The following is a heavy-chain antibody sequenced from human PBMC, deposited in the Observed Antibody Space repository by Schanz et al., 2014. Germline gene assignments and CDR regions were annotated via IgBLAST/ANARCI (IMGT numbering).Heavy chain of an antibody. CDR1: GFTFSNYV. V-gene: IGHV3-23*04. Sequence: EVQLVESGGGLVQPGGSLRLSCAASGFTFSNYVMDWVRQAPGTGLEWVASITYNGDSTYYTDSVKGRFTISRDNSRNTLYLQMDGLRAEDTAVYYCAKKGGDYGSGSYQIIDDWGQGTLVTVSS. J-gene: IGHJ4*02. CDR2: ITYNGDST. CDR3: AKKGGDYGSGSYQIIDD. D-gene: IGHD3-10*01.